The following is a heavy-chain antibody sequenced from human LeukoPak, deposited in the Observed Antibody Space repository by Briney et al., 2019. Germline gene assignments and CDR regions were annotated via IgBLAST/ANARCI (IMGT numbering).Heavy chain of an antibody. D-gene: IGHD2-2*01. CDR2: ISGSGDSP. CDR3: AKDGYCISTACSHYYYYMDV. J-gene: IGHJ6*03. V-gene: IGHV3-23*01. Sequence: GRSLRLSCAASGFTFSTYAMIWVRQAPGRGLEWVSTISGSGDSPYYADSVKGRFTISRDNSKNTLYLQMSNLGAEDTAVYYCAKDGYCISTACSHYYYYMDVWGKGTTVTVSS. CDR1: GFTFSTYA.